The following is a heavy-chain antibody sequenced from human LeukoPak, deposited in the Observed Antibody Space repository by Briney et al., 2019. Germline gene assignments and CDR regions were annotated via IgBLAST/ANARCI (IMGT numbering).Heavy chain of an antibody. V-gene: IGHV3-21*01. Sequence: GGSLRLSCAASGFSINTYSMNWVRQAPGKGLEWVSSISSSSSYIYYADSVKGRFTISRDNAKNSLYLQMNSLRAEDTAVYYCVRVEYSSSWLPFDYWGQGTLVTVSS. D-gene: IGHD6-13*01. CDR2: ISSSSSYI. J-gene: IGHJ4*02. CDR3: VRVEYSSSWLPFDY. CDR1: GFSINTYS.